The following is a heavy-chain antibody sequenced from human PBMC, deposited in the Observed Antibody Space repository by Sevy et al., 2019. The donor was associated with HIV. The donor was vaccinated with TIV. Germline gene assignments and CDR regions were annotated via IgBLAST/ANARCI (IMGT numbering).Heavy chain of an antibody. D-gene: IGHD7-27*01. Sequence: SETLSLTCAVSGGSISSYNDYWGWIRQPPGQGLEWIGTIYSSGFTYYKPSLQSRVTIFIDTSKNQFSLKLSSVTAADTAVYYCARQGGTSELGIDWYFDLWGRGTVVTVSS. CDR2: IYSSGFT. CDR3: ARQGGTSELGIDWYFDL. V-gene: IGHV4-39*01. CDR1: GGSISSYNDY. J-gene: IGHJ2*01.